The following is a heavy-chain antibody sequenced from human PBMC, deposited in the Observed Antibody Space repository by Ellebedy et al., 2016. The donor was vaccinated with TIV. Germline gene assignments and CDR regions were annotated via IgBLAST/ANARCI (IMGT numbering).Heavy chain of an antibody. CDR3: AKDISRLYDILTGYQN. J-gene: IGHJ4*02. Sequence: GESLKISCAASGFTFSSYSMNWIRQAPGKGLEWVSYISSSGSTIYYADSVKGRFTISRDNAKNSLYLQMNSLRAEDTALYYCAKDISRLYDILTGYQNWGQGTLVTVSS. V-gene: IGHV3-48*04. D-gene: IGHD3-9*01. CDR2: ISSSGSTI. CDR1: GFTFSSYS.